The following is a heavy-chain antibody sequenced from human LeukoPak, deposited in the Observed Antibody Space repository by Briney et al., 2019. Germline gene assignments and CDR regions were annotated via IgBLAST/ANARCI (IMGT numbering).Heavy chain of an antibody. CDR2: ISAYNGNT. J-gene: IGHJ5*02. D-gene: IGHD2-2*01. CDR3: ARVGFSGVVPAIIYNWFDP. CDR1: GYTFTSYG. V-gene: IGHV1-18*01. Sequence: ASVKVSCMASGYTFTSYGSSGVRQAPGQGLEWMGWISAYNGNTNYAQKLQRRVTMTTDTSTSTDYMELRSLRYDETAVYYSARVGFSGVVPAIIYNWFDPWGQGTLVTVSS.